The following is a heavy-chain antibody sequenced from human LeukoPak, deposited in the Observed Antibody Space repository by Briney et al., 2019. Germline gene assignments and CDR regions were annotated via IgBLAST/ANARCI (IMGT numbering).Heavy chain of an antibody. D-gene: IGHD6-13*01. V-gene: IGHV4-38-2*02. J-gene: IGHJ4*02. Sequence: SETLSLTCTVSGYSISSGYYWGWIRQPPGKGLECIGSISHSGSACYNPSLKSRVTISVDTSKNQFSLKLSSVTAADTAVYYCARVLAAAVDYWGQGTLVTVSS. CDR2: ISHSGSA. CDR1: GYSISSGYY. CDR3: ARVLAAAVDY.